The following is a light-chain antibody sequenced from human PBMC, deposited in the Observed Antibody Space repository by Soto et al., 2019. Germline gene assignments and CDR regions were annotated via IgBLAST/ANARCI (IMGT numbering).Light chain of an antibody. CDR2: DVN. J-gene: IGLJ1*01. V-gene: IGLV2-14*03. Sequence: QSVLTQPASVSGSPGQSITISCTGTSSDIGASNYVSWYQQHPGQAPKLLISDVNNRPSGISDRFSGSKSGNTASLTISGLQAEDEADYYCYSWNSNSDTHYVFGTGTKLTVL. CDR1: SSDIGASNY. CDR3: YSWNSNSDTHYV.